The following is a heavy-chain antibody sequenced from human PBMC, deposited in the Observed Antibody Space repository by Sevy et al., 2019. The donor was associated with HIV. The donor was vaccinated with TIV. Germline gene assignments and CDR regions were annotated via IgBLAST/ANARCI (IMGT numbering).Heavy chain of an antibody. CDR3: AKDGRNTAMVNGFLGMYKLNYYYYMDV. CDR2: ISGSGGST. Sequence: GGSLRLSCAASGFTFSSYAMSWVRQAPGKGLEWVSAISGSGGSTYYADSVKGRFTISRDNSKNTLYLQMNSLRAEDTAVYYFAKDGRNTAMVNGFLGMYKLNYYYYMDVWGKGTTVTVSS. J-gene: IGHJ6*03. CDR1: GFTFSSYA. D-gene: IGHD5-18*01. V-gene: IGHV3-23*01.